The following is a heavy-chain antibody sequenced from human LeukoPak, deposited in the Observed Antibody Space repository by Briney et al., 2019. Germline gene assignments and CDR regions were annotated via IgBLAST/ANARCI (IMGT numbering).Heavy chain of an antibody. D-gene: IGHD3-10*01. J-gene: IGHJ4*02. V-gene: IGHV3-9*01. CDR3: AKDTDSGSGSYWYYFDY. Sequence: GRSLRLSCAASGFTFDDYAMNWVRQAPGKGLEWVSGISWNSGSIGYADSVKGRITIYRDNAKNSLYLQMKSLRAEDTAVYYCAKDTDSGSGSYWYYFDYWGQGTLVTVSS. CDR1: GFTFDDYA. CDR2: ISWNSGSI.